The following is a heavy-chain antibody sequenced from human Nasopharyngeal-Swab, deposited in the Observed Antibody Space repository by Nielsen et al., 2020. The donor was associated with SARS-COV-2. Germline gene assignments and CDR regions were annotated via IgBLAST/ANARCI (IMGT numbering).Heavy chain of an antibody. CDR2: IYYSGST. D-gene: IGHD6-13*01. V-gene: IGHV4-61*05. CDR3: ARAPYSSSWYWNAFDI. Sequence: GSLRLSCTVSGGSISSSSYYWGWIRQHPGKGLEWIGYIYYSGSTNYNPSLKSRVTISVDTSKNQFSLKLSSVTAADTAVYYCARAPYSSSWYWNAFDIWGQGTMVTVSS. CDR1: GGSISSSSYY. J-gene: IGHJ3*02.